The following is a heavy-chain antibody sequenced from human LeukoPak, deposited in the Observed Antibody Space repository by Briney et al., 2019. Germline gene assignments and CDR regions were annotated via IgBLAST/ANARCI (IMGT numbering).Heavy chain of an antibody. CDR1: GGSISSGSYY. V-gene: IGHV4-61*02. Sequence: SETLSLTCTVSGGSISSGSYYWSWIRQPAGKGLEWIGRIYTSGSTNYNPSLKSRVTISVDTSKNQFSLRLSSVTAADTAVYHCATDSSSYDAFDIWGQGTMVTVSS. J-gene: IGHJ3*02. CDR3: ATDSSSYDAFDI. CDR2: IYTSGST. D-gene: IGHD6-6*01.